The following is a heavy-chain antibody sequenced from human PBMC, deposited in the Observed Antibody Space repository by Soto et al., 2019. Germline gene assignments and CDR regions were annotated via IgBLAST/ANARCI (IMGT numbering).Heavy chain of an antibody. CDR2: IDPSDSYT. Sequence: GESLKISCKGSGYSFTSYWISWVRQMPGKGLEWMGRIDPSDSYTNYSPSFQGHVTISADKSISTAYLQWSSLKASDTAMYYCAIPLNWGHYYYYGMDVWGQGTTVTVSS. D-gene: IGHD7-27*01. V-gene: IGHV5-10-1*01. CDR3: AIPLNWGHYYYYGMDV. CDR1: GYSFTSYW. J-gene: IGHJ6*02.